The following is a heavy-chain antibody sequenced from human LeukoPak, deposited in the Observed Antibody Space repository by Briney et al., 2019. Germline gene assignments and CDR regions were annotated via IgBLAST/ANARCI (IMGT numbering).Heavy chain of an antibody. J-gene: IGHJ6*03. CDR3: GREVFLHPYYMDV. CDR2: IIPILGIA. Sequence: SVTVSCKASGGTVSSYAISWVRQAPGQGLEWMGRIIPILGIANYAQKFQGRVTITADKPTSTAYMELSSLRSEDPAVYYCGREVFLHPYYMDVCGKGTTVTVSS. V-gene: IGHV1-69*04. CDR1: GGTVSSYA. D-gene: IGHD1-14*01.